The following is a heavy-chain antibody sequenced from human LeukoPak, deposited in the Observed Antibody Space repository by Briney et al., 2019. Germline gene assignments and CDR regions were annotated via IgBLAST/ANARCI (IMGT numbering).Heavy chain of an antibody. V-gene: IGHV4-31*03. CDR2: IYYSGST. CDR1: GGSVSTSDYY. D-gene: IGHD4-23*01. CDR3: ARRTVVTPPNWYFDL. J-gene: IGHJ2*01. Sequence: SETLSLTCTVSGGSVSTSDYYWGWIRQHPGKGLEWIGYIYYSGSTYYNPSLKSRVTISVDTSKNQFSLKLSSVTAADTAVYYCARRTVVTPPNWYFDLWGRGTLVTVSS.